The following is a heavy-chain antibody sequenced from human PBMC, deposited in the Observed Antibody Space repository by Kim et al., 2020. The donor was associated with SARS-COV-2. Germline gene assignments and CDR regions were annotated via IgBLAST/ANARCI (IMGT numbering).Heavy chain of an antibody. Sequence: ASVKVSCKASGYTFTSYYIHWVRQAPGQGLEWMGWVAPYNGDTKYAQKFQGRVTMTRDTSIRTAFMDLSSLISDDSAVYFCARGAGTGTARRFDYWGQGTLVTVSS. J-gene: IGHJ4*02. D-gene: IGHD1-7*01. V-gene: IGHV1-2*02. CDR3: ARGAGTGTARRFDY. CDR2: VAPYNGDT. CDR1: GYTFTSYY.